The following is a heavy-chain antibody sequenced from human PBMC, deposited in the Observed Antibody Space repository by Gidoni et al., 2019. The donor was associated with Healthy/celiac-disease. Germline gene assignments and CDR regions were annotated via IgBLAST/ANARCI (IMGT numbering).Heavy chain of an antibody. D-gene: IGHD3-22*01. Sequence: QVTLKESGPVLVKPTETLTLTCTVSGFSLSNARMGVSWIRQPPGKALEWLAHIFSNDEKSYSTSLKSRLTISKDTSKSQVVLTMTNMDPVDTATYYCARSHSNYYYDSSGYYYIEDYWGQGTLVTVSS. CDR3: ARSHSNYYYDSSGYYYIEDY. J-gene: IGHJ4*02. V-gene: IGHV2-26*01. CDR1: GFSLSNARMG. CDR2: IFSNDEK.